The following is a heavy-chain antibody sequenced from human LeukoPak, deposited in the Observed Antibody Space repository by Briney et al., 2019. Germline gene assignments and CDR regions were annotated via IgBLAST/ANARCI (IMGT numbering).Heavy chain of an antibody. D-gene: IGHD3-3*01. V-gene: IGHV4-59*01. CDR3: AEASITIFGVADFDY. CDR2: IYYSGST. J-gene: IGHJ4*02. Sequence: PSETLSLTCTVSGGSISSYYWSWIRQPPGKGLEWIGYIYYSGSTNYNPSLKSRVTISVDTSKNQFSLKLSSVTAADTAVYYCAEASITIFGVADFDYWGQGTLVTVSS. CDR1: GGSISSYY.